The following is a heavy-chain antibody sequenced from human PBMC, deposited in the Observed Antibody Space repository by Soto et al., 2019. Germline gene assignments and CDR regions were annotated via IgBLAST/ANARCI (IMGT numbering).Heavy chain of an antibody. CDR3: ARQMRSDC. Sequence: EVQLLESGGGLVQPGGSLRLSCAASGFTFNNFAISWVRQAPGKGMEWVSGVSGGGGTTYYADSVKGRFTISRDNSKNTVYLQMESLRAEDTAVYYRARQMRSDCWGQGTLVTVSS. V-gene: IGHV3-23*01. J-gene: IGHJ4*02. CDR2: VSGGGGTT. CDR1: GFTFNNFA.